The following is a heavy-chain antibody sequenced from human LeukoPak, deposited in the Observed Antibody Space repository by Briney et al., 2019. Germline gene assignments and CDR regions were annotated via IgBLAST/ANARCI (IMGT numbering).Heavy chain of an antibody. V-gene: IGHV1-46*01. Sequence: ASVTVSCKASGYTFTSYYMHWVRQAPGQGLEWMGIINPSGGSTSYAQKFQGRVTITRDTSTSTVYMELSSLRSEDTAVYYCARDRVRYFDPLDGGGGMDVWGQGTTVTVSS. CDR3: ARDRVRYFDPLDGGGGMDV. D-gene: IGHD3-9*01. CDR2: INPSGGST. J-gene: IGHJ6*02. CDR1: GYTFTSYY.